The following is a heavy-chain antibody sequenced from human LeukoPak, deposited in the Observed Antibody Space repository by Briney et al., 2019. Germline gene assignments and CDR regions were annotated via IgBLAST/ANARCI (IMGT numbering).Heavy chain of an antibody. CDR1: PYSFTNNW. CDR2: IYPGDSDT. D-gene: IGHD6-13*01. V-gene: IGHV5-51*01. J-gene: IGHJ4*02. CDR3: ARYTAPYNSSWSDY. Sequence: GESLKISCKGSPYSFTNNWIGWVRQMPGKGLEWMGIIYPGDSDTRYSPSFQGQVTLSADKSISTAYLQWSSLKASDTAMDYCARYTAPYNSSWSDYWGQGTLVTVSS.